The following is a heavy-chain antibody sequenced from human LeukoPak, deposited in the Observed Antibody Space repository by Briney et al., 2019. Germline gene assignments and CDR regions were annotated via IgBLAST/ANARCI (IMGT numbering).Heavy chain of an antibody. CDR1: GFTFSSYA. V-gene: IGHV3-23*01. J-gene: IGHJ4*02. CDR2: ISGSGGST. CDR3: ARDKGDVDTAMVFDY. D-gene: IGHD5-18*01. Sequence: GGSLRLSCAASGFTFSSYAMSWVRQAPGKGLEWVSAISGSGGSTYYADSVKGRFTIPRDNSKNTLYLQMNSLRAEDTAVYYCARDKGDVDTAMVFDYWGQGTLVTVSS.